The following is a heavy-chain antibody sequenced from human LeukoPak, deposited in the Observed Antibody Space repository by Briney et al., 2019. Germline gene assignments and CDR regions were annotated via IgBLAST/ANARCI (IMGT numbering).Heavy chain of an antibody. J-gene: IGHJ5*02. V-gene: IGHV4-39*01. Sequence: PSETLSLTCIVSGGSISSSRDYWAWIRQPPGKGLEWIANIYYSGNTYYSPSLKSRVIISVDTSKNQFSLKLSSVTAADTAVYYCANLISPGWFDHWGQGTLVTVSS. CDR1: GGSISSSRDY. CDR2: IYYSGNT. CDR3: ANLISPGWFDH.